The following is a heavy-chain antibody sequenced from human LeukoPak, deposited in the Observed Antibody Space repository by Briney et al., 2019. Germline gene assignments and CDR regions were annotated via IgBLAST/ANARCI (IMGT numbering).Heavy chain of an antibody. CDR3: ARGYGDYTNWFDP. V-gene: IGHV1-3*01. CDR2: INAGNGNT. Sequence: GASVKVSCKASGYTFSDYAMHWVRQAPGQRLEWMGWINAGNGNTKYSQKFQGRVTITRDTSASTAYMELSSLRSEDTAVYYCARGYGDYTNWFDPWSQGTLVTVSS. J-gene: IGHJ5*02. CDR1: GYTFSDYA. D-gene: IGHD4-17*01.